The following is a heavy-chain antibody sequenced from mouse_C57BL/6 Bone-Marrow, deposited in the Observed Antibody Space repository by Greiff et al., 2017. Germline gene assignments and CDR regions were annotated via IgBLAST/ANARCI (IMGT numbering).Heavy chain of an antibody. CDR3: ARTLDAMDY. J-gene: IGHJ4*01. CDR1: GYTFTSYW. V-gene: IGHV1-50*01. CDR2: IDPSDSYT. Sequence: QVQLQQPGAELVKPGASVKLSCKASGYTFTSYWMQWVKQRPGQGLEWIGEIDPSDSYTNYNQKFKGKATLTVDTSSSTAYMQLSSLTSEDSAVYYCARTLDAMDYWGQGTSVIVSS.